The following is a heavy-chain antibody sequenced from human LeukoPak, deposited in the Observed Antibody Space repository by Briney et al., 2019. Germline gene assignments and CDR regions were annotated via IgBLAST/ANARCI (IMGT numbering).Heavy chain of an antibody. CDR1: GGSFSDYY. D-gene: IGHD5-18*01. J-gene: IGHJ4*02. CDR3: ARHEAAMVYYFDY. CDR2: IYYSGST. Sequence: PSETLSLTCAVNGGSFSDYYWSWIRQPPGKGLEWIGSIYYSGSTYYNPSLKSRVTISVDTSKNQFSLKLSSVTAADTAVYYCARHEAAMVYYFDYWGQGTLVTVSS. V-gene: IGHV4-39*01.